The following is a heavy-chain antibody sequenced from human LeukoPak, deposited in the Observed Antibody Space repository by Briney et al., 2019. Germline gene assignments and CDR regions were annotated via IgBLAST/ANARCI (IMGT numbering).Heavy chain of an antibody. CDR3: AHQEYDSGWHPFQH. CDR2: FYYNNNK. CDR1: GSSRITKVG. Sequence: SGPTLVHPTQHLTLTCTFSGSSRITKVGVGWIGKPPGKALEWHALFYYNNNKFYSPSLENRVTVSKDTSKKKVVLTLTNMDPMGTATYYCAHQEYDSGWHPFQHWGQGTLVTVSS. D-gene: IGHD6-19*01. V-gene: IGHV2-5*01. J-gene: IGHJ1*01.